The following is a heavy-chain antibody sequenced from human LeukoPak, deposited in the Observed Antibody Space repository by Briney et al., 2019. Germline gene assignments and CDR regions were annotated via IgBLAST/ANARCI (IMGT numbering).Heavy chain of an antibody. CDR1: GFTFSSYA. J-gene: IGHJ4*02. V-gene: IGHV3-23*01. CDR3: AKYLRYYDSSGYYRYFDY. D-gene: IGHD3-22*01. CDR2: ISGSGGST. Sequence: GGSLRLSCAASGFTFSSYAMSWVRQAPGKGLEWVSAISGSGGSTHYADSVKGRFTISRDNSKNTLYLQMNSLRAEDTAVYYCAKYLRYYDSSGYYRYFDYWGQGTLVTVSS.